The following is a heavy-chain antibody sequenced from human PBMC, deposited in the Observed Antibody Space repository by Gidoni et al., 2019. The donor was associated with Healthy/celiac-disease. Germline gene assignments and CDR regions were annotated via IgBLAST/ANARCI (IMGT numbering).Heavy chain of an antibody. CDR3: ARVGWYYQRWFDP. CDR2: IYYSGST. V-gene: IGHV4-30-4*01. Sequence: QVQLQESCPGLVKPSQTLSLTCTDSDRSISSGDYYWSWIRQPPGKGLECIGYIYYSGSTYYNPSLKSRVTISVDTSKNQFSLKLISVTAADTAVYYCARVGWYYQRWFDPWGQGTLVTVSS. D-gene: IGHD6-19*01. J-gene: IGHJ5*02. CDR1: DRSISSGDYY.